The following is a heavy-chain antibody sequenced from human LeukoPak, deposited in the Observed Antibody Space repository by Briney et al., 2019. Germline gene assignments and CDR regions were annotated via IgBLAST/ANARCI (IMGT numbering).Heavy chain of an antibody. CDR1: GGSFSGYY. CDR2: INHSGST. Sequence: PSETLSLTCAVYGGSFSGYYWSWIRQPPGKGLEWIGEINHSGSTNYNPSLKSRVTISVDTCKNQFSLKLSSVTAADTAVYYCARDTSMVRGVIIKPPGGMDVWGKGTTVTVSS. V-gene: IGHV4-34*01. CDR3: ARDTSMVRGVIIKPPGGMDV. D-gene: IGHD3-10*01. J-gene: IGHJ6*04.